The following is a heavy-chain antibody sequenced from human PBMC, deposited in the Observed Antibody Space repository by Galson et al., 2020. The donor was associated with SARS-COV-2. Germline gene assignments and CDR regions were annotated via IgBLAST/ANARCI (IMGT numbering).Heavy chain of an antibody. V-gene: IGHV3-21*01. Sequence: GESLKISCAASGFTFDDYAMQWVRQGPGKGLEWVSSISSSSSYIYYADSVKGRFTIPRDNAKNSLYLQMNSLRAEDTAVYYCARGVVVAATPGYYGMDVWGQGTTVTVSS. D-gene: IGHD2-15*01. CDR2: ISSSSSYI. J-gene: IGHJ6*02. CDR1: GFTFDDYA. CDR3: ARGVVVAATPGYYGMDV.